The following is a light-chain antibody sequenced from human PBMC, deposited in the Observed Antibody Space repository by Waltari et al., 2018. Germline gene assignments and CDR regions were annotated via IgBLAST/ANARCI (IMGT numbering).Light chain of an antibody. V-gene: IGKV4-1*01. Sequence: DIVMTQSPDSLAVSLGERATINCKSSQSVLYSSNNKNYLAGYQQKPGQPPKLLIYWASTRESGFPDRFSGSGSGTDFTLTISSLQAEDVAVYYCQQYLSTPPTFGQGTKVEIK. CDR3: QQYLSTPPT. J-gene: IGKJ1*01. CDR1: QSVLYSSNNKNY. CDR2: WAS.